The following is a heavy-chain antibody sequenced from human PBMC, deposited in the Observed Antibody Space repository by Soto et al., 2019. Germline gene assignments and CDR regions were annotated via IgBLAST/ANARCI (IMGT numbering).Heavy chain of an antibody. CDR3: ARQEFAAAGNL. J-gene: IGHJ5*02. CDR1: GYSFTTYG. Sequence: GESLRVCRKGAGYSFTTYGIGRVSKMPGKGLEWMGIIYPGDSDTKYSPSFQGQVTISADKSISTAYLQWSSLKASDTAMYYCARQEFAAAGNLWGQGTLVTVSS. D-gene: IGHD6-13*01. V-gene: IGHV5-51*01. CDR2: IYPGDSDT.